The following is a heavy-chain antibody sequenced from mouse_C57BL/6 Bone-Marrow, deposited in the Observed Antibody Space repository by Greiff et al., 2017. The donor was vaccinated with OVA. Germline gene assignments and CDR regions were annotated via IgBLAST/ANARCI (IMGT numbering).Heavy chain of an antibody. Sequence: VQLKQSGAELVRPGASVKLSCTASGFNIKDDYMHWVKQRPEQGLEWIGWIDPENGDTEYASKFQGKATITADTSSNTAYLQLSSLTYEDTAVYYCTFTTVVASDYWGQGTTLTVSS. CDR1: GFNIKDDY. D-gene: IGHD1-1*01. CDR3: TFTTVVASDY. CDR2: IDPENGDT. V-gene: IGHV14-4*01. J-gene: IGHJ2*01.